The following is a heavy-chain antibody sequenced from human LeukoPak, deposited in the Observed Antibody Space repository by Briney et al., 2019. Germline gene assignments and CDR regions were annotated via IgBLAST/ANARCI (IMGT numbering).Heavy chain of an antibody. CDR1: GFTFDDYG. Sequence: GGSLRLSCAASGFTFDDYGMSWVRQAPGKGLEWVSGINWNGGSTGYADSVKGRFTISRDNAKNSLYLQMNSRRAEDTALYYCARGDWGFYYFDYWGQGTLVTVSS. CDR3: ARGDWGFYYFDY. CDR2: INWNGGST. J-gene: IGHJ4*02. D-gene: IGHD7-27*01. V-gene: IGHV3-20*04.